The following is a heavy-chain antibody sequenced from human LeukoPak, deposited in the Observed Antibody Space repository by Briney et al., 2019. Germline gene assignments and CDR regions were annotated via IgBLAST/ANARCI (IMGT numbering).Heavy chain of an antibody. Sequence: SETLSLTCTASGGSISSSSYYWGWIRQPPGKGLEWIGGIYYSGSTYYNPSLKSRVTISVDTSKNQFSLELSSVTAADTAVYYCAAIVVPAAPYWYFDLWGRGTLVTVSS. CDR2: IYYSGST. D-gene: IGHD2-2*01. V-gene: IGHV4-39*01. J-gene: IGHJ2*01. CDR1: GGSISSSSYY. CDR3: AAIVVPAAPYWYFDL.